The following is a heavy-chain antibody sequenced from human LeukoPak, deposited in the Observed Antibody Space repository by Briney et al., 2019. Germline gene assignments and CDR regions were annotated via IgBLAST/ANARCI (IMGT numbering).Heavy chain of an antibody. V-gene: IGHV3-33*06. CDR2: IWYDGSNK. CDR1: GFTFSSYG. Sequence: GGSLRLSCAASGFTFSSYGMNWVRQAPGKGLEWVAVIWYDGSNKYYADSVKGRFTISRDNSKNTLYLQMNSLRAEDTAVYYCAKDGDYYGSGTHGDYWGQGTLVTVSS. D-gene: IGHD3-10*01. CDR3: AKDGDYYGSGTHGDY. J-gene: IGHJ4*02.